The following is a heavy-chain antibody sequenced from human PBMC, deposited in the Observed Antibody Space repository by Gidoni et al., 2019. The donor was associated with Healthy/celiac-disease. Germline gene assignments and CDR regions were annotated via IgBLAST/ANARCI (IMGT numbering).Heavy chain of an antibody. Sequence: QVQLQQWGAGLLKPSETLSLPCAAYGWSFSGYSWSWIRQPPGKGLEWIGEINHSGSTNYNPSLKSRVTISVDTSKNQFSLKLSSVTAADTAVYYCARGRRITMVRGSKTPFDYWGQGTLVTVSS. D-gene: IGHD3-10*01. J-gene: IGHJ4*02. V-gene: IGHV4-34*01. CDR2: INHSGST. CDR3: ARGRRITMVRGSKTPFDY. CDR1: GWSFSGYS.